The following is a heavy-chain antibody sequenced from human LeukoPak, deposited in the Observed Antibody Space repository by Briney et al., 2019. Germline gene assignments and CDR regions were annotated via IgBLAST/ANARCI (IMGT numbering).Heavy chain of an antibody. D-gene: IGHD3-22*01. J-gene: IGHJ4*02. V-gene: IGHV3-30*18. CDR3: AKDYYDSSGYYIFDY. CDR1: GFTFSSYW. Sequence: GGSLRLSCAASGFTFSSYWMSWVRQAPGKGLEWVAVISYDGSNKYYADSVKGRFTISRDNSKNTLYLQMNSLRAEDTAVYYCAKDYYDSSGYYIFDYWGQGTLVTVSS. CDR2: ISYDGSNK.